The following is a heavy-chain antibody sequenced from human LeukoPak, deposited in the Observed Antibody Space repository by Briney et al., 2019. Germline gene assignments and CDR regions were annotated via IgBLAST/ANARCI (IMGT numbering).Heavy chain of an antibody. CDR2: INPNSGGT. D-gene: IGHD3-22*01. CDR3: ARVYYYDSSGAFDI. Sequence: GASVKVSRKASGYTFTGYYMHWVRQAPGQGLEWMGRINPNSGGTNYAQKFQGRVTMTRDTSISTAYMELSRLRSDDTAVYYCARVYYYDSSGAFDIWGQGTMVTVSS. V-gene: IGHV1-2*06. J-gene: IGHJ3*02. CDR1: GYTFTGYY.